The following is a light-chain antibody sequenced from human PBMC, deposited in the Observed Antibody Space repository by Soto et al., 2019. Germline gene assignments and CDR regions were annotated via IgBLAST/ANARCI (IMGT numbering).Light chain of an antibody. V-gene: IGLV2-14*01. CDR3: SSYTSDSIV. J-gene: IGLJ1*01. CDR1: SSDVGGYNY. CDR2: EVS. Sequence: QSALTQPASASGSPGQSITISCTGTSSDVGGYNYVSWYQQHPGKAPKLMIYEVSFRPSGISNRFSGSKSGNTASLTISGPQAEDEADYYCSSYTSDSIVFGTGTKVTVL.